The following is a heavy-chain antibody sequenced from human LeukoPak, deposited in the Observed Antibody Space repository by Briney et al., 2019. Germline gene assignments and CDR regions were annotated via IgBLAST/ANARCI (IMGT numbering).Heavy chain of an antibody. CDR2: IYYSGST. J-gene: IGHJ5*02. CDR3: ARHRVRIAAAGLPFAP. D-gene: IGHD6-13*01. CDR1: GGSISSYY. Sequence: PSETLSLTCTVSGGSISSYYWSWIRQPPGKGLEWIGYIYYSGSTNYNPSLKSRVTISVDTSKNQFSLKLSSVTAADTAVYYCARHRVRIAAAGLPFAPWGQETLVTVSS. V-gene: IGHV4-59*08.